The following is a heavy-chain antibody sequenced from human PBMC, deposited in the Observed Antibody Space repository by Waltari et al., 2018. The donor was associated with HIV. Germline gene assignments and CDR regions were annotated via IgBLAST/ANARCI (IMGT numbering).Heavy chain of an antibody. CDR3: ARGRSHAWVGEMKAVFDI. D-gene: IGHD3-16*02. CDR2: IFHSGST. Sequence: QLQLQASGPGLVKPSETLYPTCSVFGYPISSGYYGGRVRQSPGKGLEWIGSIFHSGSTYYNPSLKGRVTLSVDTSKNQFSLNLSSVTAADAAMYYCARGRSHAWVGEMKAVFDIWGPGTMVTVSS. V-gene: IGHV4-38-2*02. CDR1: GYPISSGYY. J-gene: IGHJ3*02.